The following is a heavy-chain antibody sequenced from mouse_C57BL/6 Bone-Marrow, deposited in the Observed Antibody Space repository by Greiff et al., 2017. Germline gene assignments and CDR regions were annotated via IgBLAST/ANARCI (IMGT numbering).Heavy chain of an antibody. Sequence: VQLQQSGAELVMPGASVKLSCKASGYTFTSYWMHWVKQRPGQGLEWIGEIDPSDSYTNYNQKFKGKSTLTVDKSSSTAYMQLSNLTSEDSAVYDCARRSRVVAKFDCWGKGTTLTVSS. CDR1: GYTFTSYW. J-gene: IGHJ2*01. CDR2: IDPSDSYT. V-gene: IGHV1-69*01. CDR3: ARRSRVVAKFDC. D-gene: IGHD1-1*01.